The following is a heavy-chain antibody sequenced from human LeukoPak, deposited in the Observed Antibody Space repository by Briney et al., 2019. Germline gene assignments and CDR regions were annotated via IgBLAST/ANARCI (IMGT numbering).Heavy chain of an antibody. Sequence: PSETLSLTCTVSGGSISSSSYYWGWIRQPPGKGLDWIGTIYYSGSTYYNPSLKSRVTISVDTSKNQFSLKLSSVTAADTAVYYCARSRLFGSGSTYYFDYWGQRTLVTVSS. CDR3: ARSRLFGSGSTYYFDY. CDR1: GGSISSSSYY. D-gene: IGHD3-10*01. V-gene: IGHV4-39*01. J-gene: IGHJ4*02. CDR2: IYYSGST.